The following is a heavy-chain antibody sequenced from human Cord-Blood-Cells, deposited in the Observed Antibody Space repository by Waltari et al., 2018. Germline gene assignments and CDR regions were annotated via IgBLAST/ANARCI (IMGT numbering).Heavy chain of an antibody. J-gene: IGHJ4*02. CDR2: ISWNSGSI. D-gene: IGHD2-21*01. CDR1: GFTFDDYA. V-gene: IGHV3-9*01. CDR3: AKGFQSYVDY. Sequence: EVQLVESGGGLVQPGRSLRLSCAASGFTFDDYAIHWVRQSPGKGLEWVSGISWNSGSIGYADSVKGRFTISRDNAKNSLYLQMNSLRAEDTALYYCAKGFQSYVDYWGQGTLVTVSS.